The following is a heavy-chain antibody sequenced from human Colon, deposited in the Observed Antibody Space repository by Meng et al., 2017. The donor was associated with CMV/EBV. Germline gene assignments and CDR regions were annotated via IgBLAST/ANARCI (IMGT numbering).Heavy chain of an antibody. Sequence: SGGSLTGNSYAWGWVRQHPGKGLEWIGSMYYSGTTYYNPSLTRRVTISLDTSKNQFSLRLNSVTAADTALYYCAKAILYFGDLLIFEYWSPGTLVTVSS. V-gene: IGHV4-39*07. D-gene: IGHD3-10*01. J-gene: IGHJ4*02. CDR2: MYYSGTT. CDR1: GGSLTGNSYA. CDR3: AKAILYFGDLLIFEY.